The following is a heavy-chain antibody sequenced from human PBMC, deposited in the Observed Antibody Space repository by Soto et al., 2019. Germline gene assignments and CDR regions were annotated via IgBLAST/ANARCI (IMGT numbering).Heavy chain of an antibody. D-gene: IGHD3-22*01. Sequence: GASVKVSCKASGYTFTSYDINWVRQATGQGLEWMGWMNPNSGNTGYAQKFQGRVTMTRNTSISTAYMELSSLRSEDTAVYYCARGNQPYYYDSSGYDYWGQGTLVTV. V-gene: IGHV1-8*01. CDR2: MNPNSGNT. J-gene: IGHJ4*02. CDR3: ARGNQPYYYDSSGYDY. CDR1: GYTFTSYD.